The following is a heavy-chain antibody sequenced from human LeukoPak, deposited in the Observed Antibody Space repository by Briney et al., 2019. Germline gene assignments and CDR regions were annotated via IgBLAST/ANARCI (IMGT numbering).Heavy chain of an antibody. V-gene: IGHV4-4*07. CDR3: ANTADYDFWSGRPGYFDY. CDR2: IYTSGST. J-gene: IGHJ4*02. Sequence: PSETLSLTCTVSGGSISSYYWSWIRQPAGKGLEWIGRIYTSGSTNYNPSLKTRVTMSIDTSKNQFSLKLSSVTAAETAVYYCANTADYDFWSGRPGYFDYWGQGALVTVSS. D-gene: IGHD3-3*01. CDR1: GGSISSYY.